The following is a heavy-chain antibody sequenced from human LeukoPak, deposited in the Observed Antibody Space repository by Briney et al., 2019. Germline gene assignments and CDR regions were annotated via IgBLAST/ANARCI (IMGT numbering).Heavy chain of an antibody. J-gene: IGHJ3*02. CDR1: GFTFSSYA. V-gene: IGHV3-23*01. D-gene: IGHD6-13*01. CDR2: ISGSGGST. Sequence: QPGGSLRLSCAASGFTFSSYAMSWVRQAPGKGLEWVSAISGSGGSTYYADSVKGRFTISRDNSKNTQYLQRDSRRAEDTAVYYCAKRPSTSWYEDAFDIWGQGTMVTVSS. CDR3: AKRPSTSWYEDAFDI.